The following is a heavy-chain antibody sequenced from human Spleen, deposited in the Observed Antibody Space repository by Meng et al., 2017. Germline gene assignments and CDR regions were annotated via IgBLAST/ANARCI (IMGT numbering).Heavy chain of an antibody. CDR2: ISGSSGSR. D-gene: IGHD3-22*01. V-gene: IGHV3-23*04. J-gene: IGHJ4*02. CDR1: GFTFSTYA. CDR3: AKETSNYYDSSGTDY. Sequence: VQLVESGGGLVQPGGSLRLSCAASGFTFSTYAMSWVRQAPGKGLEWVSTISGSSGSRYYADSVKGRFTISRDNSKNTLYLQMNSLRAEDTAVYYCAKETSNYYDSSGTDYWGQGTLVTVSS.